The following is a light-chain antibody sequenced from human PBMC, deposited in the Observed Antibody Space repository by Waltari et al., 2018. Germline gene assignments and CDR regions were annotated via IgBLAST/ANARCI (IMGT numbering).Light chain of an antibody. CDR2: DVS. V-gene: IGLV2-14*01. CDR1: TSYLGGSNH. J-gene: IGLJ3*02. CDR3: SSFTSSSTWV. Sequence: QSALTQPASVSGSPGQSITISCPGTTSYLGGSNHFSWYQQHPGKAPKLMIYDVSSRPSGVSNRFSGSKSGNTASLTISGLQAEDEADYYCSSFTSSSTWVFGGGTKLTVL.